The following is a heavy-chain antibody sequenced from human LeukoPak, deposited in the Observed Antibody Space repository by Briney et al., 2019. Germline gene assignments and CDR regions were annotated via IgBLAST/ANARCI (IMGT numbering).Heavy chain of an antibody. D-gene: IGHD6-19*01. CDR2: ISYDGSNK. Sequence: GGSLRLSCAASGFTFSSYGMHWVRQAPGKGLEWVAVISYDGSNKYYAASVKGRFTISTDNSKNTLYLQMNSLRAEDTAVYYCAKDQLSRWPVKVAYYYYGMDVWGQGTTVTVSS. V-gene: IGHV3-30*18. J-gene: IGHJ6*02. CDR3: AKDQLSRWPVKVAYYYYGMDV. CDR1: GFTFSSYG.